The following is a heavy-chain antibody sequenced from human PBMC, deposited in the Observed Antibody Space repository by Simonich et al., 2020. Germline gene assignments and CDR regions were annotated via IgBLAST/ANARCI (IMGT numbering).Heavy chain of an antibody. V-gene: IGHV1-69*17. CDR1: GGTFSSYA. CDR2: NIPNSGIA. D-gene: IGHD3-10*01. CDR3: ARTNTMRELDTMVRGVDYFDY. Sequence: QVQLVQSGAEVKKPGSSVKVSCKASGGTFSSYAISWVRQAPGQGLEWMGGNIPNSGIANYAQKCQGRVTITADKSTSTAYMELSSLRSEDTAVYYCARTNTMRELDTMVRGVDYFDYWGQGTLVTVSS. J-gene: IGHJ4*02.